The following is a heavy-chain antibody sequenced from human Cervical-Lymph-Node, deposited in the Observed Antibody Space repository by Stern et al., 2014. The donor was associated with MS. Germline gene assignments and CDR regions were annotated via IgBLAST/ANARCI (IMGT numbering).Heavy chain of an antibody. J-gene: IGHJ4*02. D-gene: IGHD1-26*01. CDR3: ARSWELAFDY. V-gene: IGHV3-74*02. CDR2: INSGGSRT. Sequence: EVQLVESGGGLVQPGGSLRLSCAASGFTFSNSWMPWVRQAPGKGLVWVSHINSGGSRTSYADSVKGRFTISGDNAKNTLYLQMNSLRAEDTAVYYCARSWELAFDYWGQGTLVTVSS. CDR1: GFTFSNSW.